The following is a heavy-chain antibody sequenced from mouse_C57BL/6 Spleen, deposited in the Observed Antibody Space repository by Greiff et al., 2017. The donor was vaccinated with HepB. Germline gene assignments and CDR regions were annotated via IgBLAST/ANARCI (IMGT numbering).Heavy chain of an antibody. J-gene: IGHJ4*01. CDR1: GFTFSSYA. CDR2: ISDGGSYT. D-gene: IGHD1-1*01. Sequence: EVQLVESGGGLVKPGGSLKLSCAASGFTFSSYAMSWVRQTPEKRLEWVATISDGGSYTYYPKNVKGRFTIARDNAKNNLYLQMSHLKSEDTAMYYCARELPAMDYWGQGTSVTVSS. V-gene: IGHV5-4*01. CDR3: ARELPAMDY.